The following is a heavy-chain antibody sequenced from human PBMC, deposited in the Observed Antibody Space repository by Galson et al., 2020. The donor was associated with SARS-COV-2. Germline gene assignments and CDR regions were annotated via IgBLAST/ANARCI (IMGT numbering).Heavy chain of an antibody. V-gene: IGHV3-53*01. Sequence: GGSLRLSCAASGFTVSSNYMSWVRQAPGKGLEWVSLIYSGGTTYYADSVKGRFTISRDNSKNTLYLQMNSLRAEDTAVYYCARAVGLYLSLPDYWGQGTLVTVSS. J-gene: IGHJ4*02. D-gene: IGHD2-8*01. CDR3: ARAVGLYLSLPDY. CDR2: IYSGGTT. CDR1: GFTVSSNY.